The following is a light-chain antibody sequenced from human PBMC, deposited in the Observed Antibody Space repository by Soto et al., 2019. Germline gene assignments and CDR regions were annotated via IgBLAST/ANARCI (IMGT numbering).Light chain of an antibody. Sequence: ETAMTQSPGTLSLSPGERATLSCRSSQSVSSCYLAWYQQKPGQSPRLLIFGASNRATGIPDRFTGSGSGTDFTLTISRLEPEDFAVYYCQQYGISQNPFGQGTKLEIK. CDR3: QQYGISQNP. CDR1: QSVSSCY. CDR2: GAS. V-gene: IGKV3-20*01. J-gene: IGKJ2*01.